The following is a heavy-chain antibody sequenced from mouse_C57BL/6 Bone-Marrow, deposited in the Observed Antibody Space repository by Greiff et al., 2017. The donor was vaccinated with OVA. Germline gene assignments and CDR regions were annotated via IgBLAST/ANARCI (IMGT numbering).Heavy chain of an antibody. Sequence: EVMLVESGEGLVKPGGSLKLSCAASGFTFSSYAMSWVRQTPEQRLEWVAYISSGGDYIYYADTVKGRFTISRDNARNTLYLQMSSLKSEDTAMYYCTRERIALDYWGQGTTLTVSS. V-gene: IGHV5-9-1*02. CDR1: GFTFSSYA. CDR2: ISSGGDYI. CDR3: TRERIALDY. D-gene: IGHD1-3*01. J-gene: IGHJ2*01.